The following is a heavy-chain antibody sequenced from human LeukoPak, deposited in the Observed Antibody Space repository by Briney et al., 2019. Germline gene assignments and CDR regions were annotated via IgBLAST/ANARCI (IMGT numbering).Heavy chain of an antibody. J-gene: IGHJ3*02. D-gene: IGHD4-17*01. Sequence: GGSLRLSCAAPGITFSNYNMNWVRQAPGKGLEWISSITSSSSYTFYADSVKGRYTISRDNAKNSLYLQMNSLRADDTAVYYCARARATVTRISSFDIWGQGTMVTVSS. CDR2: ITSSSSYT. V-gene: IGHV3-21*01. CDR1: GITFSNYN. CDR3: ARARATVTRISSFDI.